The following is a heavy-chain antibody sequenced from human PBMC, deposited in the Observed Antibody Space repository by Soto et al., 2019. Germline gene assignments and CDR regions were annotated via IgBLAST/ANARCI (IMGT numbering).Heavy chain of an antibody. Sequence: SETLSLTCTVSGASISGFYWSWIRKSAGKGLEWIGRIYATGTTDYNPSLKSRVMMSVDTSKKQFSLKLRSVTAADTAVYYCARGVGFGYYYYHMDLWGQGTTVTVS. CDR1: GASISGFY. V-gene: IGHV4-4*07. CDR2: IYATGTT. J-gene: IGHJ6*02. CDR3: ARGVGFGYYYYHMDL. D-gene: IGHD3-10*01.